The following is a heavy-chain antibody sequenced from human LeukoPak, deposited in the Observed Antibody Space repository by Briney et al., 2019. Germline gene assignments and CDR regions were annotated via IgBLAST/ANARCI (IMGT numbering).Heavy chain of an antibody. CDR2: IKQDGSEK. Sequence: SGGSLGLSCAASGFTFSSYWMSWVRQAPGKGREWVANIKQDGSEKYYVDSVKGRFTISRDNAKNSLYLRMNSLRAEDTAVYYCARPLDGYYYYGMDVWGQGTTVTVSS. J-gene: IGHJ6*02. CDR3: ARPLDGYYYYGMDV. D-gene: IGHD1-1*01. V-gene: IGHV3-7*01. CDR1: GFTFSSYW.